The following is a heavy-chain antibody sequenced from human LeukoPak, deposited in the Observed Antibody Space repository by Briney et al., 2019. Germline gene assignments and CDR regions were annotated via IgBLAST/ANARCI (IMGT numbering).Heavy chain of an antibody. V-gene: IGHV3-23*01. CDR2: ISGSGGST. D-gene: IGHD3-9*01. CDR3: AKERSRYYDILTGYPKGGY. J-gene: IGHJ4*02. CDR1: GFTFSSYA. Sequence: GGSLRHSCAASGFTFSSYAMSWVRQAPGKGLEWVSAISGSGGSTYYADSVKGRFTISRDNSKNTLYLQMNSLRAEDTAVYYCAKERSRYYDILTGYPKGGYWGQGTLVTVSS.